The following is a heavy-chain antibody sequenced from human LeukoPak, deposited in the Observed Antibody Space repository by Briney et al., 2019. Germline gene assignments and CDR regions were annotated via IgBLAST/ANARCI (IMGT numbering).Heavy chain of an antibody. D-gene: IGHD2/OR15-2a*01. V-gene: IGHV4-59*12. CDR1: GGSISRFY. J-gene: IGHJ4*02. CDR2: TYSNGDT. CDR3: ARRARTTEFDY. Sequence: SETLSLTCAVSGGSISRFYWSWIRQSPEKGLEWIGYTYSNGDTKYNPSLESRVNISVDTSKNQFPLKMTSVTAADTAMYYCARRARTTEFDYWGQGTQVTV.